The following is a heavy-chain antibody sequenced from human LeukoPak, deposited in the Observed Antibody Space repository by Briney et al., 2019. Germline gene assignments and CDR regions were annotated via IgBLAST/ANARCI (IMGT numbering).Heavy chain of an antibody. D-gene: IGHD6-19*01. CDR2: IYYTGGT. CDR1: GGSIGSDY. J-gene: IGHJ4*02. V-gene: IGHV4-59*08. Sequence: SETLSLTCTVSGGSIGSDYWTWIRQPPGKGLEYIGYIYYTGGTNYNPSLKSRVTISVDTSKNQFSLKLSSVTAADTAVYFCAKYGNSGWVIDNWGQGTLVTISS. CDR3: AKYGNSGWVIDN.